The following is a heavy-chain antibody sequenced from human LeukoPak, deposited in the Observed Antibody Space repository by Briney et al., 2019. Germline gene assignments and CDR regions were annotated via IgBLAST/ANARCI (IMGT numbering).Heavy chain of an antibody. D-gene: IGHD3-16*01. V-gene: IGHV3-23*01. CDR3: TKVDDGIISYGYFDY. J-gene: IGHJ4*02. Sequence: GGSLRLSCAASGFTFSSHGMSWVRQAPGKGLEWVSTISGSGDYTYYADSVKGRFTISRDNSKNTLYLQMNSLRAEDTAVYYCTKVDDGIISYGYFDYWGQGTLVTVSS. CDR2: ISGSGDYT. CDR1: GFTFSSHG.